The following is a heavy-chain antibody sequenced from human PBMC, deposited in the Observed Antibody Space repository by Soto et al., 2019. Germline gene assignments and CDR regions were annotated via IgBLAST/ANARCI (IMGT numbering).Heavy chain of an antibody. CDR3: ARMESFGSLNWFDP. V-gene: IGHV1-8*01. D-gene: IGHD5-18*01. Sequence: ASVKVSCKGSGYTFTNHDVSWVRPATGQGLEWMGWMNPGSGDTGYAQKFQGRVTMTRDISIATAYMELNSLTSEDTAIYYCARMESFGSLNWFDPWGQGTLVT. CDR2: MNPGSGDT. J-gene: IGHJ5*02. CDR1: GYTFTNHD.